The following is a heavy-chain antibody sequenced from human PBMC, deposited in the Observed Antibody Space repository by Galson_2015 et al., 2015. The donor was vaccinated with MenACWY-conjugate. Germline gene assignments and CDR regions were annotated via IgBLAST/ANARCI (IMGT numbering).Heavy chain of an antibody. V-gene: IGHV4-59*01. Sequence: SETLSLTCTVSGGSITTYYWSWIRLPPGKGQEWIGYMYYSETPHYSPSLRGRVTISVDTSRKQFSLTLRSVTAADTAVYYCASGGTYPRRFLNWFDPWGQGTLVTVSS. CDR2: MYYSETP. J-gene: IGHJ5*02. CDR1: GGSITTYY. CDR3: ASGGTYPRRFLNWFDP. D-gene: IGHD1-26*01.